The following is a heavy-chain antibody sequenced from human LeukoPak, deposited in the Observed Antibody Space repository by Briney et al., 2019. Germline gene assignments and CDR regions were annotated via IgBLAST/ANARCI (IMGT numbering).Heavy chain of an antibody. CDR2: INPNSGGT. D-gene: IGHD3-22*01. CDR1: GYTLTGYY. V-gene: IGHV1-2*02. Sequence: ASVKVSCKASGYTLTGYYMHWVRQAPGQGLEWMGWINPNSGGTNYAQKFQGRVTMTRDTSISTAYMELSRLRSDDTAVYYCARARISRPYYYDSSGYPHNWFDPWGQGTLVTVSS. J-gene: IGHJ5*02. CDR3: ARARISRPYYYDSSGYPHNWFDP.